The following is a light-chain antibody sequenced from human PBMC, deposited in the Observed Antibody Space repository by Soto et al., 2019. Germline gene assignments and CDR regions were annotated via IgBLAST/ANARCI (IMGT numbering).Light chain of an antibody. CDR2: EVS. V-gene: IGLV2-14*01. CDR1: SSDVGGYNY. Sequence: LTQPASVSGSPGQSITISCTGTSSDVGGYNYVSWYQQHPGKAPKLMIYEVSNRPSGVSNRFSGSKSGNTASLTISGLQAEDEADYYCGAWDESLNGYVFGTGTKVTVL. J-gene: IGLJ1*01. CDR3: GAWDESLNGYV.